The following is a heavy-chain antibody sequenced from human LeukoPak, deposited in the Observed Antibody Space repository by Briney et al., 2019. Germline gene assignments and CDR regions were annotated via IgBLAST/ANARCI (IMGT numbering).Heavy chain of an antibody. CDR1: GFTFSSYW. CDR3: ARTRITMIVGLASRFDY. J-gene: IGHJ4*02. D-gene: IGHD3-22*01. Sequence: PGGSLRLSCAASGFTFSSYWMSWVRQAPGKGLEWVVNIKQDGSEKYYVDSVKGRFTISRDNAKNSLYLQMNSLRAEDTAVYYCARTRITMIVGLASRFDYWGQGSLVTVSS. CDR2: IKQDGSEK. V-gene: IGHV3-7*01.